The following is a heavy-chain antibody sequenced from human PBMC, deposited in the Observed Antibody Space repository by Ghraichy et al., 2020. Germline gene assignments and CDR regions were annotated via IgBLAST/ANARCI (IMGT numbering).Heavy chain of an antibody. J-gene: IGHJ4*02. CDR1: SDSVSNILYY. CDR2: SHYSGST. V-gene: IGHV4-39*01. CDR3: ATSPAGFNVYFDN. D-gene: IGHD2-2*01. Sequence: SQTLSLTCTVSSDSVSNILYYWGWLRQPPGKGLEWLGSSHYSGSTYKNPSLKSRVSMSVDTSKNQFSLTLTSVTAADTAVYYCATSPAGFNVYFDNWGQGALVTVSS.